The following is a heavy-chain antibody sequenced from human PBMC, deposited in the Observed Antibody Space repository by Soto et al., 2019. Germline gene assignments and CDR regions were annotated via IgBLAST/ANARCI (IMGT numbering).Heavy chain of an antibody. D-gene: IGHD4-17*01. V-gene: IGHV3-49*04. CDR3: TRIGQRAVTDAFDI. J-gene: IGHJ3*02. CDR1: GFTFGDYA. Sequence: SLRLSCTASGFTFGDYAMSWVRQAPGKGLEWVGFIRSKAYGGTTEYAASVKGRFTISRDDSKSIAYLQMNSLKTEDTAVYYCTRIGQRAVTDAFDIWGQGTMVTVSS. CDR2: IRSKAYGGTT.